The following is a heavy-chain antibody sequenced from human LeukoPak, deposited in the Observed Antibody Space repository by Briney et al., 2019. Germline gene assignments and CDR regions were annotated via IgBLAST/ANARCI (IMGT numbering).Heavy chain of an antibody. D-gene: IGHD2-15*01. CDR1: GYTFTSYG. J-gene: IGHJ3*02. CDR2: ISAYNGNT. CDR3: ARVDCSGCGRPAFDM. V-gene: IGHV1-18*01. Sequence: ASVKVSCKASGYTFTSYGISWVQQAPGQGLEWMGWISAYNGNTNYAQKLQGRVTMTTDTSTSTAYMELRSLRPDDTAVYYCARVDCSGCGRPAFDMWGQGTMVTVSS.